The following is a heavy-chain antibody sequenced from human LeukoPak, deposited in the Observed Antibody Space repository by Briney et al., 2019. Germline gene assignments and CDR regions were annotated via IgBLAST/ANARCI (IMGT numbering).Heavy chain of an antibody. Sequence: GRSLRLSCAASGFTFSSYAMHWVRQAPGKGLEWVAFIRYDGSNKYYADSVKGRFTISRDNSKNTLYLQMNSLRAEDTAVYYCAKFNRPSTACSGGSCYSGYYYYYMDVWGKGTTVTISS. D-gene: IGHD2-15*01. J-gene: IGHJ6*03. CDR1: GFTFSSYA. CDR3: AKFNRPSTACSGGSCYSGYYYYYMDV. CDR2: IRYDGSNK. V-gene: IGHV3-30*02.